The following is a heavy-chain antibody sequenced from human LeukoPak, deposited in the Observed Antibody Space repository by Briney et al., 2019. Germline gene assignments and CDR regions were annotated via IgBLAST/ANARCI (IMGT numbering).Heavy chain of an antibody. V-gene: IGHV3-23*01. CDR1: GFTFSSYA. CDR2: ISGSGGST. J-gene: IGHJ4*02. Sequence: GGSLRLSCAASGFTFSSYAMSWVRQAPGKGLEWVSAISGSGGSTYYADSVKGRFTISRDNSKNTLYLQMNSLRAEDRAVYYCAKLTMVRGAPFDYWGQGTLVTVSS. D-gene: IGHD3-10*01. CDR3: AKLTMVRGAPFDY.